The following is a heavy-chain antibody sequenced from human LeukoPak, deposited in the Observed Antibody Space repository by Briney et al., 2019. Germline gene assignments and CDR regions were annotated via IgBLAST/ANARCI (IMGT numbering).Heavy chain of an antibody. CDR3: AREGRSSGSLYYYGMDV. V-gene: IGHV6-1*01. Sequence: NWXRQSPSRXLXXLGXTYYRSKWYNDYAVSVKSRITINPDTSKNQFSLQLNSVTPEDTAVYYCAREGRSSGSLYYYGMDVWGQGTTVTVSS. D-gene: IGHD6-19*01. J-gene: IGHJ6*02. CDR2: TYYRSKWYN.